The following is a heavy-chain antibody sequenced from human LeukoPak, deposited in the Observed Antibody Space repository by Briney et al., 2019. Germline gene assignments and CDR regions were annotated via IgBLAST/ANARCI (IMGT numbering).Heavy chain of an antibody. CDR3: ARGHGDSVDYGC. CDR1: EFTLSNYD. J-gene: IGHJ4*02. CDR2: ISGSGSAI. V-gene: IGHV3-48*03. Sequence: PGGSLRLSCAASEFTLSNYDMSWVRQAPGEGLEWISYISGSGSAIYYANSVKGRFTISRDNARDSLNLQMDSLRAEDTAIYYCARGHGDSVDYGCWGKGIPVTV. D-gene: IGHD4-17*01.